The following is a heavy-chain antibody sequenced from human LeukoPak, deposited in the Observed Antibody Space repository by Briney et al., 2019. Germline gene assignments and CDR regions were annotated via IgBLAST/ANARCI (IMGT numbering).Heavy chain of an antibody. CDR3: ASEPTLYSYATSIDY. CDR2: INHSGST. V-gene: IGHV4-34*01. CDR1: GGSFSGYY. Sequence: PSETLSLTCAVYGGSFSGYYWSWIRQPPGKGLEWIGEINHSGSTNYNPSLKSRVTISVDTSKNQFSLKLSSVTAADTAVYYCASEPTLYSYATSIDYWGQGTLVTVSS. D-gene: IGHD5-18*01. J-gene: IGHJ4*02.